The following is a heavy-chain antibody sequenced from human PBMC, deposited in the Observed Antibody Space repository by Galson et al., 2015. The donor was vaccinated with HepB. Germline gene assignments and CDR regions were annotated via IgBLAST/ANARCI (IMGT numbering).Heavy chain of an antibody. J-gene: IGHJ6*02. V-gene: IGHV1-2*04. CDR3: ARDVRDLRGWSPLNYYFAMDV. D-gene: IGHD6-19*01. CDR1: GYTLTGYY. Sequence: SVKVSCKASGYTLTGYYMHWVRQAPGQGLEWMGWINPKSGGTKYAQKFQGWVTMTRDTSISTAYMELSNLRSDDTAVYYCARDVRDLRGWSPLNYYFAMDVWGQGTTVTVSS. CDR2: INPKSGGT.